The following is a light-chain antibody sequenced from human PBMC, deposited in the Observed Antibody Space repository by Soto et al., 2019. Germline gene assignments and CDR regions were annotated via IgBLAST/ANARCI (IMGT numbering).Light chain of an antibody. CDR1: QSIISY. J-gene: IGKJ4*01. Sequence: DIQMTQSPSSLSASVGDRVTITCRASQSIISYLNWYQQKPGKAPKLLIYAASSLQSGVPSRFSGRGSGTDVTVNISSLQPEDFATYYCQQSYSTPLTFGGGTKVEIK. V-gene: IGKV1-39*01. CDR3: QQSYSTPLT. CDR2: AAS.